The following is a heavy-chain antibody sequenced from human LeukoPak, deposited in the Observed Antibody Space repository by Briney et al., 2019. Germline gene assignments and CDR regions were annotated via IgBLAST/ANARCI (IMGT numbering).Heavy chain of an antibody. V-gene: IGHV4-34*01. CDR3: AKDSYGSGGSLS. CDR1: GGSFSGYY. CDR2: INHSGST. D-gene: IGHD5-18*01. J-gene: IGHJ5*02. Sequence: PSETLSLTCAVYGGSFSGYYWSWIRQPPGKGLEWIGEINHSGSTNYNPSLKSRVTISVDTSKNQFSLKLSSVTAADTAVYYCAKDSYGSGGSLSWGQGTLVTVSS.